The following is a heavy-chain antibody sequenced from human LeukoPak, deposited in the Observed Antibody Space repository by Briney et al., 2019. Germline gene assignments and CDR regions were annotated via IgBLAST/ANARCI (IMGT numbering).Heavy chain of an antibody. D-gene: IGHD6-6*01. V-gene: IGHV3-23*01. J-gene: IGHJ6*03. CDR1: GFTFSSYG. Sequence: PGGSLRLSCAASGFTFSSYGMSWVRQAPGKGLEWVSAISGSGGSTYYADPVKGRFTISRDNSKNTLYLQMNSLRAEDTAVYYCAKASSPDGNYYMDVWGKGTTVTVSS. CDR3: AKASSPDGNYYMDV. CDR2: ISGSGGST.